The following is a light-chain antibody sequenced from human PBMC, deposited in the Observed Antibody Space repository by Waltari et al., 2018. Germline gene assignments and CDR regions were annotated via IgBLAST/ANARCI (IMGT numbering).Light chain of an antibody. CDR1: NIGTKT. V-gene: IGLV3-21*03. J-gene: IGLJ2*01. CDR2: DAT. Sequence: SYVLTQPPSGPVPPGKPARTSCAGHNIGTKTVHRYPQKPRQAPVLVIYDATARPSGIPDRISGSATATLTIARVEAGDEADYYCQVWDSSGDHPVFGGGTRLTVL. CDR3: QVWDSSGDHPV.